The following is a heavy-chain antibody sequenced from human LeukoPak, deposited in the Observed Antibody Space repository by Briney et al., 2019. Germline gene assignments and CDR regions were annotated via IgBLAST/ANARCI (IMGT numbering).Heavy chain of an antibody. CDR3: STLIAVAIDFDY. CDR1: GYTFTSYD. Sequence: ASVKVSCKASGYTFTSYDINWVRQATGQGREWMGWMNPNSGNTGYAQKFQGRVTITRNTSISTAYMELSSLRSEDTAVYYCSTLIAVAIDFDYWGQGTLVTVSS. CDR2: MNPNSGNT. D-gene: IGHD6-19*01. J-gene: IGHJ4*02. V-gene: IGHV1-8*03.